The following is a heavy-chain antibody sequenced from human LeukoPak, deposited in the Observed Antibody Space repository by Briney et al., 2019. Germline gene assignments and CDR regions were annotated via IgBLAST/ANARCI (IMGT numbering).Heavy chain of an antibody. CDR3: ARLEGYYYDSSGYYYFDY. J-gene: IGHJ4*02. CDR2: ISAYSGNT. D-gene: IGHD3-22*01. CDR1: GYTFTSYG. Sequence: ASVKVSCKASGYTFTSYGISWVRQAPGQGLEWMGWISAYSGNTNYTQKLQGRVTMTTDTSTSTAYMELRRLRSDDTAVYYCARLEGYYYDSSGYYYFDYWGQGTLVTVSS. V-gene: IGHV1-18*01.